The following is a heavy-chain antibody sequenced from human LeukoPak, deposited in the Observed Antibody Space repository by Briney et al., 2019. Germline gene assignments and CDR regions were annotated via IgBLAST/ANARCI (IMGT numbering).Heavy chain of an antibody. CDR3: AREEYCGGPSCFAVSYMDV. V-gene: IGHV3-7*01. CDR2: IKQDGSEM. Sequence: GGSLRLSCEASGFTFTEYWMTWVRQAPGQRLEWVANIKQDGSEMYYLDSVEGRFTISRDNAKNSVYLQMNSLGVEDTAVYFCAREEYCGGPSCFAVSYMDVWGEGTTVTVSS. J-gene: IGHJ6*03. D-gene: IGHD2-21*01. CDR1: GFTFTEYW.